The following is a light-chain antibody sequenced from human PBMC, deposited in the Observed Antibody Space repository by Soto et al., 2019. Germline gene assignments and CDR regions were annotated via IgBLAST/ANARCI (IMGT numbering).Light chain of an antibody. Sequence: QSALTQPASVSGSPGQSITISCTGTSSDVGGYNYVSWYRQHPGKAPQLLIYDVNNRTSGVSHRFSGSKSGNTASLTISGLQSEDEADYFCTSYTGSNTLEVFGPGTKLTVL. J-gene: IGLJ1*01. V-gene: IGLV2-14*03. CDR1: SSDVGGYNY. CDR3: TSYTGSNTLEV. CDR2: DVN.